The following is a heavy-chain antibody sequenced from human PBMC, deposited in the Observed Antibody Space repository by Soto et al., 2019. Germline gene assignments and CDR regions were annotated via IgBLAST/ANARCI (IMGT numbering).Heavy chain of an antibody. V-gene: IGHV1-69*13. Sequence: ASVKVSCKASGSTFSSYAISWVRQAPGQGLEWMGGIIPIFGTANYAQKFQGRVTITADESTSTAYMELSSLRSEDTAVYYCADGAPGTHYDSSGYYKYWGQGTLVTVSS. CDR2: IIPIFGTA. J-gene: IGHJ4*02. CDR3: ADGAPGTHYDSSGYYKY. D-gene: IGHD3-22*01. CDR1: GSTFSSYA.